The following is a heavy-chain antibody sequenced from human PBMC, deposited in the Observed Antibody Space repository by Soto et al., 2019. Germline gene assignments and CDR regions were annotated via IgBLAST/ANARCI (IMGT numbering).Heavy chain of an antibody. CDR3: WIWFGEGGVGMDV. CDR1: GFTFSNAW. D-gene: IGHD3-10*01. V-gene: IGHV3-15*07. CDR2: IKSKTDGGTT. Sequence: GGSLRLSCAASGFTFSNAWMNWVRQAPGKGLEWVGRIKSKTDGGTTDYAAPVKGRFTISRDDSKNTLYLQMNSLKTEDTAVYYGWIWFGEGGVGMDVWGQGTTVTVSS. J-gene: IGHJ6*02.